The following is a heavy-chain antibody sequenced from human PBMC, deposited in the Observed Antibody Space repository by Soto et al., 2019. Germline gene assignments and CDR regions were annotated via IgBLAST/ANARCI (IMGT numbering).Heavy chain of an antibody. Sequence: ASVKVSCKASGGTFSSYAISWVRQAPGQGLEWMGGIIPILGIANYAQKFQGRVTITADKSTSTAYMELSSLRSEDTAVYYCARSLEFMTEAYYDLWSGYYYDGMDVWGQGTTVTVSS. D-gene: IGHD3-3*01. CDR3: ARSLEFMTEAYYDLWSGYYYDGMDV. CDR2: IIPILGIA. J-gene: IGHJ6*02. CDR1: GGTFSSYA. V-gene: IGHV1-69*10.